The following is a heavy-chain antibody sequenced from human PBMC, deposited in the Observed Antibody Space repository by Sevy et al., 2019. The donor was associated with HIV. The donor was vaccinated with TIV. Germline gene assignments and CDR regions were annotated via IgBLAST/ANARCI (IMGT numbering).Heavy chain of an antibody. J-gene: IGHJ2*01. V-gene: IGHV3-21*01. Sequence: GGSLRLSCAASGFTFSTYSMNWVRQAPGRGLEWVSSISSTSNYIYYADSVKGRFTISRDNAKNSLYLQMNSLRAEDTAVFHCAADYDFWSGYYTPDWYFDLWGRGTLVTVSS. CDR3: AADYDFWSGYYTPDWYFDL. CDR1: GFTFSTYS. CDR2: ISSTSNYI. D-gene: IGHD3-3*01.